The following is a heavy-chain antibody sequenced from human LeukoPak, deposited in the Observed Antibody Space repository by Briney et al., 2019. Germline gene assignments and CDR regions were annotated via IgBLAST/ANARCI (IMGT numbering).Heavy chain of an antibody. CDR3: ARDERYSDADHHYPDLGY. Sequence: GASVKVSCKASGYTFTGYYMHWVRQAPGQGLEWMGWINPNGGATRYAQKFQGRVTLTSDTSIRTTYMEMSSLTPDDTAVYYCARDERYSDADHHYPDLGYWGQGTLVTVSS. CDR2: INPNGGAT. D-gene: IGHD3-16*01. CDR1: GYTFTGYY. V-gene: IGHV1-2*02. J-gene: IGHJ4*02.